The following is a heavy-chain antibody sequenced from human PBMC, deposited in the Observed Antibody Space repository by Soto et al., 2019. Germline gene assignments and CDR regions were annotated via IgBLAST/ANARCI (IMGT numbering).Heavy chain of an antibody. CDR1: GGSIIRGDYY. CDR2: IYYSGST. CDR3: ARVSGNYYDSSGYWFDP. Sequence: SETLSLTCTVSGGSIIRGDYYWIWIRQPPGKGLEWIGYIYYSGSTYYNPSLKGRVTISVDTSKNQFSLKLSSVTAADTAVYYCARVSGNYYDSSGYWFDPWGQGTLVTVSS. D-gene: IGHD3-22*01. J-gene: IGHJ5*02. V-gene: IGHV4-30-4*01.